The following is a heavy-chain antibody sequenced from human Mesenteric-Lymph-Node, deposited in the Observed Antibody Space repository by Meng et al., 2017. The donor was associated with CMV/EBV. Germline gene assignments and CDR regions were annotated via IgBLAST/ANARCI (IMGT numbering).Heavy chain of an antibody. J-gene: IGHJ4*02. CDR3: ARDGGYSSSWTYFDY. CDR2: IYYSGST. CDR1: GFTFSSYE. V-gene: IGHV4-59*01. D-gene: IGHD6-6*01. Sequence: ESLKISCAASGFTFSSYEMNWVRQAPGKGLEWIGYIYYSGSTNYNPSLKSRVTISVDTSKNQFSLKLSSVTAADTAVYYCARDGGYSSSWTYFDYWGQGTLVTVSS.